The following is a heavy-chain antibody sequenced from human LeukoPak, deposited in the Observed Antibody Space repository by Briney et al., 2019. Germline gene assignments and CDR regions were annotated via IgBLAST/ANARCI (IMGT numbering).Heavy chain of an antibody. Sequence: GGSLRLSCVASGFAFSNYWLHWVRQAPGKGLVWVSRINIDESTANYADSVKGRFTISRDNAKNTLYLQMNSLRVEDTAVYYCARDPRNVGLAPWGQGTLVTVSS. V-gene: IGHV3-74*01. CDR1: GFAFSNYW. J-gene: IGHJ5*02. CDR2: INIDESTA. D-gene: IGHD2-15*01. CDR3: ARDPRNVGLAP.